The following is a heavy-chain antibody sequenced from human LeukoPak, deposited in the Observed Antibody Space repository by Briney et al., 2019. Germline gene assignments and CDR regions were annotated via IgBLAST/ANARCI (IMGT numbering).Heavy chain of an antibody. J-gene: IGHJ4*02. CDR2: INDSGDRM. V-gene: IGHV3-23*01. D-gene: IGHD2-21*01. CDR1: GFTISSYA. CDR3: AKDSHSSRGDY. Sequence: GGSLRLSCAASGFTISSYAMSWVRQAPGKGLEWVSTINDSGDRMYYADSLKGRFTISKDKSKNTLYLQMNSLRAEDTAVYYCAKDSHSSRGDYWGQGTLVTVSS.